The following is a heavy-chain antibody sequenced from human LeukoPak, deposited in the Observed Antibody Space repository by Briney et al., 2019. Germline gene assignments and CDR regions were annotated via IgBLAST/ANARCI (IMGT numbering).Heavy chain of an antibody. CDR2: FYSGGST. D-gene: IGHD2/OR15-2a*01. Sequence: GGSLRLSCAASGFTVSSNYMSWVRQAPGKGLEWVSIFYSGGSTYYADSVKGRVTISTANSKNTLYLQMNRLRAEDTAVYYCARDTFLGRSSYSDSWGQGTLVTVSS. CDR3: ARDTFLGRSSYSDS. V-gene: IGHV3-53*01. CDR1: GFTVSSNY. J-gene: IGHJ4*02.